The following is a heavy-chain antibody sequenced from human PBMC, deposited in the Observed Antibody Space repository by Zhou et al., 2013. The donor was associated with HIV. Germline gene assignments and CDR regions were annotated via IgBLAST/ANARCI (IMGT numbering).Heavy chain of an antibody. V-gene: IGHV1-69*05. CDR2: INPMFRTA. Sequence: QVQLVQSGAEVKKPGSSVKVSCKASGGTFSSYAFIWVRQAPGQRLEWMGGINPMFRTANYAQKFQGRVTITTDESTSTAYMELSSVRSEDTAIYYCARAQGDILTEGYFDYWGQGTLVTVSS. CDR1: GGTFSSYA. CDR3: ARAQGDILTEGYFDY. J-gene: IGHJ4*02. D-gene: IGHD3-9*01.